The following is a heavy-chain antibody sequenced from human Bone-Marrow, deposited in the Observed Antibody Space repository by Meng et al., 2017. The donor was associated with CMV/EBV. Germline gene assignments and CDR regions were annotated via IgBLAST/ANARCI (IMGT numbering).Heavy chain of an antibody. CDR1: GNIFNDYF. CDR2: VDPEGGET. CDR3: AHEARHNAHALDV. Sequence: ASVKVSCKISGNIFNDYFMHWVQQAPGKGLEWMGLVDPEGGETTYAEKFQGRLTITADTSTETAYMELSSVTSEDTAVYYCAHEARHNAHALDVWGQGTPVTVSS. J-gene: IGHJ6*02. D-gene: IGHD2-2*01. V-gene: IGHV1-69-2*01.